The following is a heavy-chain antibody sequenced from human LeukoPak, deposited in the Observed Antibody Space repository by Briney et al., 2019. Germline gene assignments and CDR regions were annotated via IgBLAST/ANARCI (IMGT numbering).Heavy chain of an antibody. J-gene: IGHJ4*02. CDR1: GFTFSTYG. CDR3: AKSSSGWYGGFDY. V-gene: IGHV3-30*18. Sequence: PGRSLRLSCAASGFTFSTYGMHWVRQAPSKGLEWVAVLSYDGSEKYYADSVKGRCTISRDNSKSTLYLQMNSLRAEDTAVYYCAKSSSGWYGGFDYWGQGTLVTVSS. CDR2: LSYDGSEK. D-gene: IGHD6-19*01.